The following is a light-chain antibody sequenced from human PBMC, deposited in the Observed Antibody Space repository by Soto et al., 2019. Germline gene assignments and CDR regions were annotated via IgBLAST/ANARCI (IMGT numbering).Light chain of an antibody. V-gene: IGKV3D-11*03. Sequence: EIVLTQSPATLSSFPGDRVTLSCRASQAVNTRLAWYQHKPGQAPRLLIYLASKRSAGVPARFSGSGSGTDFTLTISEVEPEDFAVYYCQQVETFGQGTKVDIK. J-gene: IGKJ1*01. CDR2: LAS. CDR3: QQVET. CDR1: QAVNTR.